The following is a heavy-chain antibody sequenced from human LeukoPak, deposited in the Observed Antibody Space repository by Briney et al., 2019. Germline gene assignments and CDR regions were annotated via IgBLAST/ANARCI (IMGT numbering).Heavy chain of an antibody. CDR1: GFTFSNAW. CDR3: TTESFVVVPAATVHYYYYYMDV. D-gene: IGHD2-2*01. V-gene: IGHV3-15*01. CDR2: IKSKTDGGTT. Sequence: GGSLRLSCAASGFTFSNAWMSWVRQAPGKGLEWVGRIKSKTDGGTTDYAAPVKGRFTISRDDSKNTLYLQMNSLKTEDTAVYYCTTESFVVVPAATVHYYYYYMDVWGKGTTVTVSS. J-gene: IGHJ6*03.